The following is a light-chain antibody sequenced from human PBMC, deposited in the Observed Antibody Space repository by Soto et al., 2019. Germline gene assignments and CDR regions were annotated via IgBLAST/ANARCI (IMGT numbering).Light chain of an antibody. J-gene: IGLJ2*01. Sequence: QSALTQPPSASGSPGQSVTISCTGTSSDVGGYNYVSWYQQHPGKAPKLMIYEVSKRPSGVPDRFSGSKSGNTASLTVSGLQDEDEADYYCSSSAGSNIWGVFGGGTKLTVL. V-gene: IGLV2-8*01. CDR2: EVS. CDR1: SSDVGGYNY. CDR3: SSSAGSNIWGV.